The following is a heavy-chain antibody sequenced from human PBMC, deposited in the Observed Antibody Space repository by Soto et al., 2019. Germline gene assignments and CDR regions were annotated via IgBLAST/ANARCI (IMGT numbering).Heavy chain of an antibody. CDR1: GYSISGGYY. J-gene: IGHJ6*02. Sequence: SETLSLTCAVSGYSISGGYYWGWIRQPPGKGLEWIGSIYHSGTTYYNPSLKSRVTISVDTSKNQFSLKLSSVTAADTAVYYCARCGFWKQQMVTPPPDPSLLSDYYGMDVWGQGTTVT. CDR2: IYHSGTT. V-gene: IGHV4-38-2*01. CDR3: ARCGFWKQQMVTPPPDPSLLSDYYGMDV. D-gene: IGHD6-13*01.